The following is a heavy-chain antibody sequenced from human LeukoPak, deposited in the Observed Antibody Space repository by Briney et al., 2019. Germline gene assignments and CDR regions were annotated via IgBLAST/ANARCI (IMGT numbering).Heavy chain of an antibody. CDR3: AGRGGALDY. Sequence: GGSLRLSCVASGFIFSDYYMSWIRQAPGKGLEWVSYIRNSDNTKYYADSVKGRFTISRDNAKNSLYLQMNSLRAEDTAVYYCAGRGGALDYWGQGTLVTASS. CDR1: GFIFSDYY. V-gene: IGHV3-11*01. J-gene: IGHJ4*02. D-gene: IGHD1-26*01. CDR2: IRNSDNTK.